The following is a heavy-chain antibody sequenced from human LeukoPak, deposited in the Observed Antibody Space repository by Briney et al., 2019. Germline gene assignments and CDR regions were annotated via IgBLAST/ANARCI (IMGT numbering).Heavy chain of an antibody. V-gene: IGHV4-59*01. J-gene: IGHJ5*02. D-gene: IGHD3-3*02. CDR3: ARRRAENAIFGVENWLDP. CDR1: GVSISSYY. CDR2: LYYSGST. Sequence: SETLSLTRTVSGVSISSYYWSWIRQPPGKGLEWIGYLYYSGSTNSNPSLKSRVTISVDTSKNQFSLKLSSVTAADTAVYYCARRRAENAIFGVENWLDPWGQGTLVTVSS.